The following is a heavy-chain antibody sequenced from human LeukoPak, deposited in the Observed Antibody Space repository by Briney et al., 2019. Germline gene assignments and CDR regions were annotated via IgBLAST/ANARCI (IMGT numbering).Heavy chain of an antibody. Sequence: SETLSPTCTVSGGSISSYYWSWIRQPAGKGLEWIGRIYTSGSTNYNPSLKSRVTMSVDTSKNQFSLKLSSVTAADTAVYYCARDSSGYYENWFDPWGQGTLVTVSS. J-gene: IGHJ5*02. V-gene: IGHV4-4*07. CDR2: IYTSGST. CDR3: ARDSSGYYENWFDP. CDR1: GGSISSYY. D-gene: IGHD3-22*01.